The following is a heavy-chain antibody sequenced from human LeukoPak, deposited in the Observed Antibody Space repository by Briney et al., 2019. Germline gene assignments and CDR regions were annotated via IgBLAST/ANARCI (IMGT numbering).Heavy chain of an antibody. V-gene: IGHV3-33*01. CDR3: ARDLSGSYMSDY. J-gene: IGHJ4*02. CDR2: IWYDGSNK. CDR1: GFTFSNYG. Sequence: PGRSLRLSCAVSGFTFSNYGMHWVRQAPGKGLEWVAVIWYDGSNKYYADSVKGRFTISRDNSKNTLYLQMNSLRAEDTAVYYCARDLSGSYMSDYWGQGTLVTVSS. D-gene: IGHD3-10*01.